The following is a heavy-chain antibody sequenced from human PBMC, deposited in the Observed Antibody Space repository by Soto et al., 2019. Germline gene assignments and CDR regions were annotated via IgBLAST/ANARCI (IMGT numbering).Heavy chain of an antibody. CDR1: GFTFRSFT. D-gene: IGHD6-13*01. J-gene: IGHJ5*02. CDR3: TRDASRNSSARGWFDP. Sequence: GGSLRLSCAASGFTFRSFTMNWVRQAPGKGLEWVSTISSNSAYIYYTDALRGRFTISRDNAKNSLHLQMNSLRAEDTAVYYYTRDASRNSSARGWFDPWGPGTLVTVSS. V-gene: IGHV3-21*01. CDR2: ISSNSAYI.